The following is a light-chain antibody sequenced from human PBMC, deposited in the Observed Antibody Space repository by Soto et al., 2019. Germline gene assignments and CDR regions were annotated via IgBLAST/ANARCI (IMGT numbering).Light chain of an antibody. J-gene: IGLJ1*01. CDR2: EVT. CDR3: SSYTTRSTYV. V-gene: IGLV2-14*01. Sequence: QSALTQPASVSGSPGQSITISCTGTSSDIGFFNYVSWYQQFPGNAPKLIIFEVTNRPSGVSNRFSASKSGNTASLTISGLQAEYGADYYCSSYTTRSTYVFGTGTKATVL. CDR1: SSDIGFFNY.